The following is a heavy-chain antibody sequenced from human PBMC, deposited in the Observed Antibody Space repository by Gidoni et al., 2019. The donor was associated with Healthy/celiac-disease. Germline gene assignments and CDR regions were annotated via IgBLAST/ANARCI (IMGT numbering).Heavy chain of an antibody. J-gene: IGHJ2*01. CDR1: GFTFSSYA. D-gene: IGHD5-12*01. V-gene: IGHV3-23*01. CDR3: AKVRGYPWYFDL. Sequence: EVQLLESGGGLVQPGGSLRLSCAASGFTFSSYAMSWVRQAPGKGLEWVSAISGSGGSTYYADSVKGRFNISRDNSKNTLYLQMNSLRAEDTAVYYFAKVRGYPWYFDLWGRGTLVTVSS. CDR2: ISGSGGST.